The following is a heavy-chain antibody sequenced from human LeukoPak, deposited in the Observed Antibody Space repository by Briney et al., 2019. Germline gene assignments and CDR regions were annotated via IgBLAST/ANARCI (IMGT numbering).Heavy chain of an antibody. J-gene: IGHJ4*02. D-gene: IGHD5-18*01. CDR3: AREIQLWFPFDY. V-gene: IGHV3-11*01. CDR1: GFAFSDYY. CDR2: ISSSGSTI. Sequence: GGSLRLSCAASGFAFSDYYMSWIRQAPGKGLEWVSYISSSGSTIYYADSVKGRFTISRDNAKNSLYLQMNSLRAEDTAVYYCAREIQLWFPFDYWGQGTLVTVSS.